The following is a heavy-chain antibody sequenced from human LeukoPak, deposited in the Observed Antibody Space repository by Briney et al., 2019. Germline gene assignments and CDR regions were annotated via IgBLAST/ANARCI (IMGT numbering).Heavy chain of an antibody. V-gene: IGHV1-18*01. Sequence: GASVKVSCKASGYTLTSYGISWVRQAPGQGLEWMGWISAYKGNMAYAPKFQGRVTVTTDTSTSTAYMGLRSLRSDDTAVYYCAGDGNESGSGTFYSIGMDVWGHGTTVTVSS. D-gene: IGHD3-10*01. CDR3: AGDGNESGSGTFYSIGMDV. J-gene: IGHJ6*02. CDR1: GYTLTSYG. CDR2: ISAYKGNM.